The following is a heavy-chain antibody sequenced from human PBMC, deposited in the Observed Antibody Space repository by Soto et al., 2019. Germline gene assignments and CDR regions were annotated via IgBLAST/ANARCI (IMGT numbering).Heavy chain of an antibody. CDR2: IYYSGST. D-gene: IGHD2-15*01. V-gene: IGHV4-31*03. CDR3: ARVPSGYCSGGSCYSGGFDP. J-gene: IGHJ5*02. CDR1: GGSISSGGYY. Sequence: QVQLQESGPGLVKPSQTLSLTCTVSGGSISSGGYYWSWIRQHPGKGLEWIGYIYYSGSTYYNPSLKSRVTIPVDTSKNQFSLKLSSVTAADTAVYYCARVPSGYCSGGSCYSGGFDPWGQGTLVTVSS.